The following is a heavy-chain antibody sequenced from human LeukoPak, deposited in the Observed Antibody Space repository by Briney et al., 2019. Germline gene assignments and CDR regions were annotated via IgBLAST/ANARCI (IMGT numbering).Heavy chain of an antibody. CDR2: MNPNSGNK. J-gene: IGHJ2*01. V-gene: IGHV1-8*01. Sequence: ASVKVSCKASGYTFTSYDINWVRQATGQGLEWMGWMNPNSGNKGYAQKFQGRVTMTRNTSISTAYMELSSLRSEDTAVYYCARSPHYDSSGYQNWYFDLWGRGTLVTVSS. CDR3: ARSPHYDSSGYQNWYFDL. CDR1: GYTFTSYD. D-gene: IGHD3-22*01.